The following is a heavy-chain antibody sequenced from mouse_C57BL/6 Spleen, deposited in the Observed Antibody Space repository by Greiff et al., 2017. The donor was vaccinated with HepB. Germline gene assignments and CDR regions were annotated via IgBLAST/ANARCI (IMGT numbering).Heavy chain of an antibody. CDR3: ARDPPDYYGSSYRYFDV. V-gene: IGHV5-4*01. CDR1: GFTFSSYA. J-gene: IGHJ1*03. D-gene: IGHD1-1*01. Sequence: EVMLVESGGGLVKPGGSLKLSCAASGFTFSSYAMSWVRQTPEKRLEWVATISDGGSYTYYPDNVKGRFTISRDNAKNNLYLQMSHLKSEDTAMYYCARDPPDYYGSSYRYFDVWGTGTTVTVSS. CDR2: ISDGGSYT.